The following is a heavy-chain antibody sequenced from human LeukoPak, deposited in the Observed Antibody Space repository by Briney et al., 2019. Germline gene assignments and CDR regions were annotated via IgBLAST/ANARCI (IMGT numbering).Heavy chain of an antibody. D-gene: IGHD6-19*01. CDR3: ARAGGQWLAPSHFDY. J-gene: IGHJ4*02. Sequence: SETLSLTCTVSGGSISSYYWSWIRQPAGKGLEWIGRIYTSGSTNYNPSLKSRVTMSVDTSKNQSSLKLSSVTAADTAVYYCARAGGQWLAPSHFDYWGQGTLVTVSS. V-gene: IGHV4-4*07. CDR2: IYTSGST. CDR1: GGSISSYY.